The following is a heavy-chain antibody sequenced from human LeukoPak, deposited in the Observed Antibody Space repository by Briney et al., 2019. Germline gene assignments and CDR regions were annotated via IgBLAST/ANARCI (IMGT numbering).Heavy chain of an antibody. CDR2: INPNNGGT. D-gene: IGHD3-22*01. CDR1: GYTFTGYY. V-gene: IGHV1-2*02. Sequence: GASVKVSCKASGYTFTGYYMHWVRQAPGQGLEWMGWINPNNGGTNYAQKVQGRVTMTRDTSISTAYMELSRLRSDDTAVYYCARAYYDSSGYYPYYFDYWGQGTLVTVSS. CDR3: ARAYYDSSGYYPYYFDY. J-gene: IGHJ4*02.